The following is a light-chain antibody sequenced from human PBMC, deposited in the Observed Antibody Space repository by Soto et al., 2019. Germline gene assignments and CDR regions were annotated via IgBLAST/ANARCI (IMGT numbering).Light chain of an antibody. CDR3: QQYGDSPWT. Sequence: EIVLTQSPGTLSLSPGERATLSCRASQSISINYLAWYQQKPGQAPRLLFYGASNWATGIPDRFRGSGSGTDFTLTIGRLEPEDFAVYYCQQYGDSPWTFGQGTKVDIK. CDR2: GAS. CDR1: QSISINY. V-gene: IGKV3-20*01. J-gene: IGKJ1*01.